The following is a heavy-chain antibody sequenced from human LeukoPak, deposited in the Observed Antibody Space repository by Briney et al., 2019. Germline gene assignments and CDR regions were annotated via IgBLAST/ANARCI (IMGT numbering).Heavy chain of an antibody. J-gene: IGHJ6*04. Sequence: AGSLRLSCAASGFTFSSYSMNWVRQAPGQGLEWVLSISSSSSYIYYADSVKGRFTISRDNAKNSLYLQMNSLRAEDTAVYYCARDGRCSSTSCYSDVWGKGTTVTVSS. CDR3: ARDGRCSSTSCYSDV. CDR1: GFTFSSYS. CDR2: ISSSSSYI. V-gene: IGHV3-21*01. D-gene: IGHD2-2*01.